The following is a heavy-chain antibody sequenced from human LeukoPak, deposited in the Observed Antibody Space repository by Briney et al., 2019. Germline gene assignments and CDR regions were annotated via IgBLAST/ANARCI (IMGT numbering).Heavy chain of an antibody. Sequence: PSETLSLTCTVSAGSINRFYWNWVRQSPGKGLEWIGYIHHSGSTKYNPSLQSRVTMSMDTSKNQVSLKLTSVTAADSAIYYCATNTGSFFAWFDYWGQGKLVTVSS. V-gene: IGHV4-59*03. J-gene: IGHJ4*02. CDR1: AGSINRFY. CDR2: IHHSGST. D-gene: IGHD1-26*01. CDR3: ATNTGSFFAWFDY.